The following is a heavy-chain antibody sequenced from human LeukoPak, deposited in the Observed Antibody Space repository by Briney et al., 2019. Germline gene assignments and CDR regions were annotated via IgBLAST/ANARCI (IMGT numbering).Heavy chain of an antibody. J-gene: IGHJ4*02. Sequence: GGFLRLSCAASGFTVSGNYMSWVRQAPGKGLEWLTVTSYHGRNEYYADSVTGRFTISRDIAKNSLYLQMNSLRAEDTAVYYCARDYTYYSGNRYYDRFDFWGQGTLVTVSS. CDR3: ARDYTYYSGNRYYDRFDF. D-gene: IGHD2-15*01. CDR2: TSYHGRNE. V-gene: IGHV3-30*03. CDR1: GFTVSGNY.